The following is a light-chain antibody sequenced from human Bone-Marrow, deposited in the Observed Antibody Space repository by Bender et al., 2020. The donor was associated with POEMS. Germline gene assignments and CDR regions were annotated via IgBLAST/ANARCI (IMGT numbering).Light chain of an antibody. V-gene: IGLV3-21*03. CDR2: DDM. Sequence: SYALTQAPSMSVAPRKTARINCGGNNIGSKSVHWYQQKPGQAPVVVVHDDMDRSSGIPGRFSGFKSGNVATLIISRVEVGDEADYYCQVYDGSPDHNWVFGGGTKLTVL. J-gene: IGLJ3*02. CDR1: NIGSKS. CDR3: QVYDGSPDHNWV.